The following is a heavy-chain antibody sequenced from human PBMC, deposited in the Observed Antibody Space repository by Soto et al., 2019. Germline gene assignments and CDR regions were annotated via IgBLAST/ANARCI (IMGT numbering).Heavy chain of an antibody. J-gene: IGHJ6*02. D-gene: IGHD4-17*01. CDR1: GGSISSGGYY. V-gene: IGHV4-31*03. CDR3: ARDLDYGDSDYYYYYCMDV. CDR2: IYYSGST. Sequence: SETLSLTCTVSGGSISSGGYYWSWIRQHPGKGLEWIGYIYYSGSTYYNPSLKSRVTISVDTSKNQFSLKLSSVTAADTAVYYCARDLDYGDSDYYYYYCMDVWGQGTTVTVSS.